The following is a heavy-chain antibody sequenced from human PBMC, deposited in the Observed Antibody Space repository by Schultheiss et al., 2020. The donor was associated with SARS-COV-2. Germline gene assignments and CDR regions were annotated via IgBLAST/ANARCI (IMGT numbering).Heavy chain of an antibody. CDR3: ARLLYHAFDI. CDR2: IYYSGST. CDR1: GGSISSSSYY. J-gene: IGHJ3*02. Sequence: SQTLSLTCTVSGGSISSSSYYWGWIRQPPGKGLEWIGSIYYSGSTYYNPSLKSRVTISVDTSKNQFSLKLSSVTAADTAVYYCARLLYHAFDIWGQGTMVTVSS. D-gene: IGHD2/OR15-2a*01. V-gene: IGHV4-39*01.